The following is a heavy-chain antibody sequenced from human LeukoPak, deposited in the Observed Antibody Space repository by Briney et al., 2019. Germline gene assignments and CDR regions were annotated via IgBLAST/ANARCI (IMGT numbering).Heavy chain of an antibody. CDR2: INQDGSEQ. V-gene: IGHV3-7*01. Sequence: GGSLRLSCAASGFTFSSYWMSWVRQAPGKGLEWVANINQDGSEQYYVDSVKGRFTISRDNTKNSLYLQINSLRAEDTAVYYCARVGYCSTTSCYWRAFDYWGQGTLVTVSS. D-gene: IGHD2-2*01. CDR1: GFTFSSYW. CDR3: ARVGYCSTTSCYWRAFDY. J-gene: IGHJ4*02.